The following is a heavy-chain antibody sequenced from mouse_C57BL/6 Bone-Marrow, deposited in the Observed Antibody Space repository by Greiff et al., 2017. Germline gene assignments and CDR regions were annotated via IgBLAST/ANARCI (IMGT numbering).Heavy chain of an antibody. CDR2: ISPGSGST. CDR1: GYTFTSYW. D-gene: IGHD2-3*01. V-gene: IGHV1-55*01. CDR3: ARRGWLLRYFDY. J-gene: IGHJ2*01. Sequence: VQLQQPGAELVTPGASVKMSCKASGYTFTSYWITWVKQRPVQGLEWIGDISPGSGSTNYNKKFKNKATLTVDTSSSTAYMQLSILTSEDSAVYYVARRGWLLRYFDYWGQGTTLTVSS.